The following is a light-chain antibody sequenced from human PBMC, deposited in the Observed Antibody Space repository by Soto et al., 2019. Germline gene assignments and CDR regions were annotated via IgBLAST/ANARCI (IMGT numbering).Light chain of an antibody. Sequence: IVLTQSPAILALSPGDRATLSCRASQSVSSSYLAWYQHKPGQAPRLLIYGASSRATGIPDRFSGSGSGTDFTLTINSLEPEDFAVYYCQQRSNWPSITFGQGTRLEIK. V-gene: IGKV3D-20*02. CDR1: QSVSSSY. CDR2: GAS. CDR3: QQRSNWPSIT. J-gene: IGKJ5*01.